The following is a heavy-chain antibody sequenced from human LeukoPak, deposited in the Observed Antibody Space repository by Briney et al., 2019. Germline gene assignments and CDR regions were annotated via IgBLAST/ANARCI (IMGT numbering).Heavy chain of an antibody. CDR1: GFTFNAYS. CDR3: AKDRTWFFDY. Sequence: QSGGSLRLSCVASGFTFNAYSMSWVRQAPGKGLEWVSAISGSGGSTYYADSVKGRFTISRDNSKNTLYLQMNSLRAEDTAVYYCAKDRTWFFDYWGQGTLVTVSS. CDR2: ISGSGGST. D-gene: IGHD3-22*01. V-gene: IGHV3-23*01. J-gene: IGHJ4*02.